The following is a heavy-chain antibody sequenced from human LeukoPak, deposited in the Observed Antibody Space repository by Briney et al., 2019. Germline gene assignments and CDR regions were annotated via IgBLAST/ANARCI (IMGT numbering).Heavy chain of an antibody. Sequence: SETLSLTCTVSGGSIRNYYWSWIRQPPGKELEWIGDISYSGSTTYKPSLISRVTISVDTSKNQFSLKPNSVTAADTAVYYCARAPPGIGYYFDNWGQGTLVIVSS. CDR1: GGSIRNYY. D-gene: IGHD1-14*01. CDR3: ARAPPGIGYYFDN. CDR2: ISYSGST. V-gene: IGHV4-59*01. J-gene: IGHJ4*02.